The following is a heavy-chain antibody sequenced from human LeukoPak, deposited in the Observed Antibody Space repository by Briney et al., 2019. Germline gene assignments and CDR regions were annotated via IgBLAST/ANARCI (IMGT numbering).Heavy chain of an antibody. CDR3: ARDILTGRLIDY. V-gene: IGHV4-39*02. CDR1: GGSISSGDYY. CDR2: IYYSGST. J-gene: IGHJ4*02. Sequence: SQTLSLTCTVSGGSISSGDYYWGWIPQPPGKGLEWIGSIYYSGSTYYNPSLKSRVTISVDTSKNQFSLKLSSVTAADTAVYYCARDILTGRLIDYWGQGTLVTVSS. D-gene: IGHD3-9*01.